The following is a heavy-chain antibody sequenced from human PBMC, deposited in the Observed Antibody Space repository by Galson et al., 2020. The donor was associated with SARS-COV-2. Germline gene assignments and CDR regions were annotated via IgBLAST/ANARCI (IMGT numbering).Heavy chain of an antibody. CDR3: ARGSYSFQYYGMDV. CDR2: IIPILGIA. Sequence: KISCKASGGTFSSYAISWVRQAPGQGLEWMGRIIPILGIANYAQKFQGRVTITADKSTSTAYMELSSLRSEDTAVYYCARGSYSFQYYGMDVWCQGTTVTVSS. V-gene: IGHV1-69*04. D-gene: IGHD1-26*01. J-gene: IGHJ6*02. CDR1: GGTFSSYA.